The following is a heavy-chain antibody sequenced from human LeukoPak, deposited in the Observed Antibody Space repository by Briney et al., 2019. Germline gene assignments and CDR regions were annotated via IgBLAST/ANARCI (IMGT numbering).Heavy chain of an antibody. D-gene: IGHD5-18*01. CDR3: ARLRGYSYGYPGFYYYYSMDV. J-gene: IGHJ6*03. CDR2: INSDGINT. V-gene: IGHV3-74*01. Sequence: PGGSLRLSCAASGFTFSNYGMHWVRQAPGKGLVWVSRINSDGINTSYADSVKGRFTISRDNAKNTLNLQMNSLRAEDTAVYYCARLRGYSYGYPGFYYYYSMDVWGKGTTVTISS. CDR1: GFTFSNYG.